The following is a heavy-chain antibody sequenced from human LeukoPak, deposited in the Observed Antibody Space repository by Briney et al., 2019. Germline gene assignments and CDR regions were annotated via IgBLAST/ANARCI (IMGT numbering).Heavy chain of an antibody. J-gene: IGHJ3*02. D-gene: IGHD2-15*01. V-gene: IGHV3-21*01. CDR2: ISSSSSYI. CDR3: ARDSPGFDAFDI. Sequence: PGGSLRLSCAASGFTFSSYSMNWVRQAPGKGLEWVSSISSSSSYIYYAGSVKGRFTISRDNAKNSLYLQMNSLRAEDTAVYYCARDSPGFDAFDIWGQGTMVTVSS. CDR1: GFTFSSYS.